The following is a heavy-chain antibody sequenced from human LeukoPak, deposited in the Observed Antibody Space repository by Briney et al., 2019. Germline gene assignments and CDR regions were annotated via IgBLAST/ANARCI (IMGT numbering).Heavy chain of an antibody. Sequence: GGSLRLSCAASGFTFSSYGMHWVRQAPAKGLEWVAVIWYDGSNKYYTDSVKGRLTISRDNSKNTLYLQMNSLRAEDTAVYYCAREGPRGNSQFDYWGQGTLVTVSS. CDR1: GFTFSSYG. CDR2: IWYDGSNK. J-gene: IGHJ4*02. V-gene: IGHV3-33*01. D-gene: IGHD2/OR15-2a*01. CDR3: AREGPRGNSQFDY.